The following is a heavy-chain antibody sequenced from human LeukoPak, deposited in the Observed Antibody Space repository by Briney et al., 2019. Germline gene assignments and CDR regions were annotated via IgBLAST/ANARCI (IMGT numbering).Heavy chain of an antibody. CDR2: INHSGST. V-gene: IGHV4-34*01. CDR3: ARGRSIAARPSDY. CDR1: GGSFSGHY. D-gene: IGHD6-6*01. J-gene: IGHJ4*02. Sequence: SETLSLTCAVYGGSFSGHYWSWIRQSPGKGLEWIGEINHSGSTNYNPSLKSRVTISVDTSKNQFALKLTSVTAADTAVYYCARGRSIAARPSDYWGQGTLVTVSS.